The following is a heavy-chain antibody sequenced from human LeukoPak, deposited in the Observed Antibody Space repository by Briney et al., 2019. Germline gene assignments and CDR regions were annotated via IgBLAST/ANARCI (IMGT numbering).Heavy chain of an antibody. CDR2: NYYSGST. J-gene: IGHJ6*04. CDR1: GGPISSYY. Sequence: SETLSLTCTVSGGPISSYYWRWIRRPPGKGLEGVGYNYYSGSTNYYPSLKRRVPISVDTPKNQFSLKLSPLTAAGTAGYYCARVPADFYYYYGMDVWGKGTTVTVSS. CDR3: ARVPADFYYYYGMDV. V-gene: IGHV4-59*01. D-gene: IGHD2-15*01.